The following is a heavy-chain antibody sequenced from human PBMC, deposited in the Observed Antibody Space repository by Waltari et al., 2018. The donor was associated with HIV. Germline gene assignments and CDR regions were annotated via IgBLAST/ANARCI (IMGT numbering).Heavy chain of an antibody. V-gene: IGHV3-21*01. Sequence: EVQLVVSGGGVVKPGGSLRLSYAAPGFTLRCYSMNWVRQAPGKGLKSVSSISSSTNYIYYADSVKSRFTIYRDNAKNSLYLQMNSVRDEDTAVYFCAKYGGNYNMDVWGQGTTVTVSS. D-gene: IGHD3-16*01. CDR1: GFTLRCYS. CDR3: AKYGGNYNMDV. CDR2: ISSSTNYI. J-gene: IGHJ6*02.